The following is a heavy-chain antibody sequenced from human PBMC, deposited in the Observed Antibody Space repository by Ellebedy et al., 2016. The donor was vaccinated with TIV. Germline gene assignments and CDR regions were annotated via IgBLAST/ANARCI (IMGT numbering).Heavy chain of an antibody. CDR3: ARRGSYGDYAVQINSWFDR. J-gene: IGHJ5*02. D-gene: IGHD4-17*01. CDR1: GFNFRSYW. CDR2: IYQDGSDE. Sequence: PGGSLRLSCIASGFNFRSYWMSWVRQAPGKGLEWVANIYQDGSDEYYVDSVKGRFTISRDNDNKALFLQMNSLRVEDTAVYYCARRGSYGDYAVQINSWFDRWGRGTLVTGSS. V-gene: IGHV3-7*01.